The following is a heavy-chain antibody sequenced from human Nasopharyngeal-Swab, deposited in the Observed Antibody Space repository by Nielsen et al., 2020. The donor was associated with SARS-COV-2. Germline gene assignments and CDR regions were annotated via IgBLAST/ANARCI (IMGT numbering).Heavy chain of an antibody. J-gene: IGHJ6*03. CDR3: AKDLNSNFLNYMDV. D-gene: IGHD4-11*01. Sequence: GGSLRLSCAASGFAFSNYAMSWVRQAPGKGLEWVSTVTSSGSSTYYADSVKGRFTISRDNSKSTLYLQMNSLRAEDTAAYYCAKDLNSNFLNYMDVWGKGTTVSVSS. V-gene: IGHV3-23*01. CDR1: GFAFSNYA. CDR2: VTSSGSST.